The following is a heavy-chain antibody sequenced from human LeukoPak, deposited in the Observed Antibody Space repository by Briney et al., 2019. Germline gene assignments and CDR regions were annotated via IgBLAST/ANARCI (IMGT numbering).Heavy chain of an antibody. J-gene: IGHJ4*02. D-gene: IGHD3-22*01. CDR3: AKGDGYYLYYFDY. V-gene: IGHV3-23*01. CDR2: ISGGGGST. CDR1: GFTFSNYA. Sequence: GGSLRLSCAASGFTFSNYAMNWVRQAPGKGPEWVSAISGGGGSTYYADSVKGRFTISRDNSKNTLYLQMNSLRAEDTAIYFCAKGDGYYLYYFDYWGQGTLVTVSS.